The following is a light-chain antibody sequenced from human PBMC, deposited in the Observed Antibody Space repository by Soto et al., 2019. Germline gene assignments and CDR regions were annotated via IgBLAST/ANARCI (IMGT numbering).Light chain of an antibody. CDR3: QRTYNAPPWT. CDR1: QSVTTN. CDR2: GAS. V-gene: IGKV3-15*01. Sequence: EIVLTQSPATLSLSPGESATLSCRASQSVTTNMAWYQQKPGQAPRLLIYGASTRATGIPARFSGSGSGTDFTLTISSLQPEDVATYYGQRTYNAPPWTFGQGTKVDIK. J-gene: IGKJ1*01.